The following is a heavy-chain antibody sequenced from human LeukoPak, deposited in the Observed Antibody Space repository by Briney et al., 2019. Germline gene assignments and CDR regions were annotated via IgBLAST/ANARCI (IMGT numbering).Heavy chain of an antibody. J-gene: IGHJ3*02. CDR3: ARDRANWGTYDAFDI. Sequence: ASVKVSCKASGGTFSSYAISWVRQAPGQGLEWMGWISTYNGNTNYAQKLQGRVTMTTDTSTSTAYMELRSLRSDDTAVYYCARDRANWGTYDAFDIWGQGTMVTVSS. D-gene: IGHD7-27*01. CDR2: ISTYNGNT. CDR1: GGTFSSYA. V-gene: IGHV1-18*01.